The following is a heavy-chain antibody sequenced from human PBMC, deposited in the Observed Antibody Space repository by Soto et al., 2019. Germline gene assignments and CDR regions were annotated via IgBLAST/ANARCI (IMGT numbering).Heavy chain of an antibody. D-gene: IGHD3-3*01. CDR1: GYTFTSYG. Sequence: GASVKVSCKASGYTFTSYGISWVRQAPGQGLEWMGWISAYNGNTNYAQKLQGRVTMTTDTSTSTAYMELRSLRSDDTAVYYCARLPPFYDFWSGYYKGGPIAYWGKGTLVTVSS. CDR2: ISAYNGNT. CDR3: ARLPPFYDFWSGYYKGGPIAY. V-gene: IGHV1-18*01. J-gene: IGHJ4*02.